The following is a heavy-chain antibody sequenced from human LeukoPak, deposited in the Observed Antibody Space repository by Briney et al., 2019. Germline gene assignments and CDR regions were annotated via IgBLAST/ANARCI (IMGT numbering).Heavy chain of an antibody. CDR1: GYSFTNYW. J-gene: IGHJ4*02. CDR2: LYPGDSDT. V-gene: IGHV5-51*01. Sequence: GESLKISCKGSGYSFTNYWIGWVRQLPGKGLEWMGILYPGDSDTRYSPSFQGQVTIPAEKSISTAYLQWTSLKASDTAMFYCARAWRYYGSGSYSDYWGQGTLVTVSS. D-gene: IGHD3-10*01. CDR3: ARAWRYYGSGSYSDY.